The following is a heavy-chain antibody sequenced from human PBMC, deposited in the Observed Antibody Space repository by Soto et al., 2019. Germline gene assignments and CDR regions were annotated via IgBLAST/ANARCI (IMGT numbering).Heavy chain of an antibody. Sequence: GGSLRLSCAASGFTFSSYGMHWVRQAPGKGLEWVAVIWYDGSNKYYADSVKGRFTISRDNSKNTLYLQMNSLRAEDTAVYYCARVGGWFGERLPCYYYYGMDVWGQGTTVTVSS. CDR3: ARVGGWFGERLPCYYYYGMDV. D-gene: IGHD3-10*01. CDR2: IWYDGSNK. V-gene: IGHV3-33*01. CDR1: GFTFSSYG. J-gene: IGHJ6*02.